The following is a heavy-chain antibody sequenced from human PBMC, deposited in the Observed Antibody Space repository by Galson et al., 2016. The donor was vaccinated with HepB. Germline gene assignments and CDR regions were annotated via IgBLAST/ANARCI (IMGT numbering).Heavy chain of an antibody. CDR1: GFIFRTYG. CDR2: ISYDGTNK. CDR3: GRRSGSWYFDY. V-gene: IGHV3-30-3*01. D-gene: IGHD1-26*01. Sequence: SLRLSCAASGFIFRTYGMHWVRQAPGKGLEWVAAISYDGTNKYYADSVKGRFTISRDNSKNTLYLQMNSLRAEDTAVYYCGRRSGSWYFDYWGQGTLVTVSS. J-gene: IGHJ4*02.